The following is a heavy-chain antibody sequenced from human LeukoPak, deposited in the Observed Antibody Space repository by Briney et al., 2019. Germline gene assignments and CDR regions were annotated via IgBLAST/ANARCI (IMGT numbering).Heavy chain of an antibody. CDR3: ARGCFNFGGDCYSDY. V-gene: IGHV1-8*01. D-gene: IGHD2-21*02. CDR1: GYTFTSYD. CDR2: MNPNSGNT. Sequence: GASVKVSCKASGYTFTSYDINWVRQATGQGLERMGWMNPNSGNTGYAQKFQGRVTMTRNTSISTAYMELSSLRSEDTAVYYCARGCFNFGGDCYSDYWGQGTLVTVSS. J-gene: IGHJ4*02.